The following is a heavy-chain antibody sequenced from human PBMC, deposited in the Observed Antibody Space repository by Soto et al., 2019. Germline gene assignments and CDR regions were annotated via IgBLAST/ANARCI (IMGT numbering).Heavy chain of an antibody. Sequence: ASVKVSCKASGGTFSSYAISWVRQTPGQGREWMGGIIPIFGTANYAQKFQGRVTITADESTSTAYMELSSLRSEDTAVYYCARVSGYCSSTSWRHYYYYGMDVCGQGSTVTVYS. V-gene: IGHV1-69*13. CDR3: ARVSGYCSSTSWRHYYYYGMDV. CDR2: IIPIFGTA. CDR1: GGTFSSYA. D-gene: IGHD2-2*01. J-gene: IGHJ6*02.